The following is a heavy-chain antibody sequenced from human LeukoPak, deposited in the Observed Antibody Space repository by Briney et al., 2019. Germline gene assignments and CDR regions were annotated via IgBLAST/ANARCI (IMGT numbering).Heavy chain of an antibody. J-gene: IGHJ4*02. CDR3: ARDHVYGGADY. D-gene: IGHD5/OR15-5a*01. V-gene: IGHV3-43*02. CDR2: TSGDGITT. CDR1: GFTFHNYA. Sequence: GGSLRLSRAASGFTFHNYAIHWVRQAPGKGLEWVSLTSGDGITTYFADSVRGRFTISRDNSKSSLFLQMNSLRTEDTALYYCARDHVYGGADYWGQGTLVTVSS.